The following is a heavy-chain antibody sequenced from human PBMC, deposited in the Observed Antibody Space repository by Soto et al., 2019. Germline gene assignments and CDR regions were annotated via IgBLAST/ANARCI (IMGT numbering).Heavy chain of an antibody. CDR2: ISPGDSDT. CDR1: GYRFTNW. CDR3: ARQEGVGHFDY. D-gene: IGHD3-10*01. J-gene: IGHJ4*02. Sequence: GESLKLSCKGSGYRFTNWIGWVRQMPGKGPEWMGIISPGDSDTRYSPSFQGQVTFSVDKSISTAYLQWSSLKASDTAMYYCARQEGVGHFDYWGQGTLVTVSS. V-gene: IGHV5-51*01.